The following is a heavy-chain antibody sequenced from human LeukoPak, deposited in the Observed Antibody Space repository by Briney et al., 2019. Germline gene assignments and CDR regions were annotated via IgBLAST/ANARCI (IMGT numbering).Heavy chain of an antibody. CDR1: GGSISSYY. V-gene: IGHV4-4*09. CDR3: ARHYQADDWFDP. CDR2: IYTSGST. Sequence: SETLSLTCTVSGGSISSYYWSWIPQPPGKGLEWIGYIYTSGSTNYNPSLKSRVTISVDTSKNQFSLKLSSVTAADTAVYYCARHYQADDWFDPWGQGTLVTVSS. D-gene: IGHD3-10*01. J-gene: IGHJ5*02.